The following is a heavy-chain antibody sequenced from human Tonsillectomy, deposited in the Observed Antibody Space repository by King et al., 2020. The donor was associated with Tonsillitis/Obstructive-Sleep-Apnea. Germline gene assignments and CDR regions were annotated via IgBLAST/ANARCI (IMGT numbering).Heavy chain of an antibody. CDR1: GGSFSGYY. V-gene: IGHV4-34*01. CDR3: ARGDLLTGYYASTDFDY. D-gene: IGHD3-9*01. Sequence: VQLQQRGAGLLKPSETLSLTCAVYGGSFSGYYWSWIRQPPGKALEWIGEINHGGSTRYSPSLKSRVTLSLDSSKNQFSLKLNSMTAADTAVYYCARGDLLTGYYASTDFDYWGQGTLVTVSS. J-gene: IGHJ4*02. CDR2: INHGGST.